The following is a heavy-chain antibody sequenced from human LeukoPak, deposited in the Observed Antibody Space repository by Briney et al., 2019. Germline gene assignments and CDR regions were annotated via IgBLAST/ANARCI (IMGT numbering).Heavy chain of an antibody. CDR1: GDSVSSNSAA. J-gene: IGHJ6*02. CDR2: TYYRSKWYN. CDR3: ARSHSSGWYGYYYYGMDV. V-gene: IGHV6-1*01. D-gene: IGHD6-19*01. Sequence: SQTLSLTCAISGDSVSSNSAAWNWIRQSPSRGLEWLGRTYYRSKWYNDYAVSVESRITINPDTSKNQFSLQLNSVTPEDTAVYYCARSHSSGWYGYYYYGMDVWGQGTTATVSS.